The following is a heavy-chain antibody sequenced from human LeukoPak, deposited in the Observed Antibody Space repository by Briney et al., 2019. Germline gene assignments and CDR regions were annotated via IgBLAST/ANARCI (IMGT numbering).Heavy chain of an antibody. Sequence: SETLSLTCTVSGGSISSYYWSWIRQPPGKGLERIGYIYYSGSTNYNPSLKSRVTISVDTSKNQFSLKLSSVTAADTAVYYCARGAGFLKTNWFDPWGQGTLVTVSS. J-gene: IGHJ5*02. D-gene: IGHD2/OR15-2a*01. CDR3: ARGAGFLKTNWFDP. CDR2: IYYSGST. CDR1: GGSISSYY. V-gene: IGHV4-59*01.